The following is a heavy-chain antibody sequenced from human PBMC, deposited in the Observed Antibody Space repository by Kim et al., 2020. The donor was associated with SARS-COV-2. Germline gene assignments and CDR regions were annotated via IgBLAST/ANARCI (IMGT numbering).Heavy chain of an antibody. Sequence: ASVKVSCKVSGYTFTSHGISWVRQAPGQGLEWMGWVSAYNGDTRFAQKFQGRVTLTTDTSTGTAYMDLRSLTSEDTAVYYCARGSPDRYWGQGPLVTVSS. V-gene: IGHV1-18*01. CDR2: VSAYNGDT. J-gene: IGHJ4*02. CDR3: ARGSPDRY. CDR1: GYTFTSHG.